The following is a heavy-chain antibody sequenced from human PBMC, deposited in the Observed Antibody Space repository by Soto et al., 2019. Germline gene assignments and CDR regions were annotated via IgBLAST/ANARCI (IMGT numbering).Heavy chain of an antibody. CDR1: GGSISSYY. Sequence: VQLQESGPGLVKPSETLSLTCTVSGGSISSYYWSWIRQPPGKGLEWIGYIYYSGSTNYNPSLKSRVTISVDTSKNQFSLKLSSVTAADTAVYYCARTGYGDYVGTDAFDIWGQGTMVTVSS. J-gene: IGHJ3*02. CDR3: ARTGYGDYVGTDAFDI. D-gene: IGHD4-17*01. CDR2: IYYSGST. V-gene: IGHV4-59*01.